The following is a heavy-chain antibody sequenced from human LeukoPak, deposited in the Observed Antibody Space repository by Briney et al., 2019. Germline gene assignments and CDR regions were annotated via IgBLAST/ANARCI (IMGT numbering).Heavy chain of an antibody. V-gene: IGHV3-48*01. CDR3: ARSSSGAKDY. CDR2: ITSSSSPI. J-gene: IGHJ4*02. D-gene: IGHD1-26*01. CDR1: ELTFSSYS. Sequence: GGSLKLSCAASELTFSSYSMNWFGQAPGKGLEWVSYITSSSSPIYYADSVQGRFTISRDNAKNSLFLQMNSLRAEDTAVYYCARSSSGAKDYWGQGTLVTVSS.